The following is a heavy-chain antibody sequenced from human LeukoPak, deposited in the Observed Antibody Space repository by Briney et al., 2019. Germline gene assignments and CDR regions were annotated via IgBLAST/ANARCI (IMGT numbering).Heavy chain of an antibody. CDR3: AGKAVAGTGSGLNFDY. D-gene: IGHD6-19*01. CDR2: IYYSGST. CDR1: GGSISSYY. Sequence: SETQSLTCTVSGGSISSYYWSWIRQPPGKGLEWIGYIYYSGSTNYNPSLKSRVTISVDTSKNQFSLKLSSVTAADTAVYYCAGKAVAGTGSGLNFDYWGQGTLVTVSS. V-gene: IGHV4-59*01. J-gene: IGHJ4*02.